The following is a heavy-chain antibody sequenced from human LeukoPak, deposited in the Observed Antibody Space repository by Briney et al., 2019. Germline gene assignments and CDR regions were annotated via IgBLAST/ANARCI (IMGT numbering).Heavy chain of an antibody. CDR2: INAGNGNT. CDR3: ARGVIYNWNDDNWFDP. J-gene: IGHJ5*02. V-gene: IGHV1-3*03. D-gene: IGHD1-20*01. CDR1: GYTFTSYA. Sequence: ASVKVSCKASGYTFTSYAMHWVRQAPGQRLEWMGWINAGNGNTKYSREFQGRVTITRDTSASTAYMELSSLRSEDMAVYYCARGVIYNWNDDNWFDPWGQGTLVTVSS.